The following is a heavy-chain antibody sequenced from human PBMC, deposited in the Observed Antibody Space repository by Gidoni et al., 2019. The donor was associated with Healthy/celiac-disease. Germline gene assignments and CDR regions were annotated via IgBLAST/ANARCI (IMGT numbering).Heavy chain of an antibody. V-gene: IGHV3-48*03. Sequence: EVQLVASGGGLVQPGGSLIRSCAASGFTFSSYEMNWVLQARGKGLELVSYISSSGSTIYYADSVKGRFTSARDNAKNSLYLQMNSLRAEDTAVYYCARGRVKEQWLVPGYFQHWGQGTLVTVSS. CDR3: ARGRVKEQWLVPGYFQH. D-gene: IGHD6-19*01. CDR2: ISSSGSTI. CDR1: GFTFSSYE. J-gene: IGHJ1*01.